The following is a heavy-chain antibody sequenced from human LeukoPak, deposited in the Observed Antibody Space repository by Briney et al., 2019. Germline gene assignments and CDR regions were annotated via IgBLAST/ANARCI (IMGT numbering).Heavy chain of an antibody. Sequence: SVKVSCKASGYTFTGYYMHWVRQAPGQGLEWMGGIIPIFGTANYAQKFQGRVTITADESTSTAYMELSSLRSEDTAVYYCRVVATSKGEPDYWGQGTLVTVSS. D-gene: IGHD5-12*01. CDR3: RVVATSKGEPDY. CDR2: IIPIFGTA. J-gene: IGHJ4*02. CDR1: GYTFTGYY. V-gene: IGHV1-69*13.